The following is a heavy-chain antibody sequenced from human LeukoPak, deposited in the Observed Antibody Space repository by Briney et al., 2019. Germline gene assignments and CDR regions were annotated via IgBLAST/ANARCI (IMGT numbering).Heavy chain of an antibody. CDR1: GYTFTSYG. V-gene: IGHV1-18*01. J-gene: IGHJ4*02. CDR2: ISAYNGNT. CDR3: ARDRPYYYDSSGYYQDFDY. D-gene: IGHD3-22*01. Sequence: ASVKVSCKASGYTFTSYGISWVRRAPGQGLEWMGWISAYNGNTNYAQKLQGRVTMTTDTSTSTAYMELRSLRSDDTAVYYCARDRPYYYDSSGYYQDFDYWGQGTLVTVSS.